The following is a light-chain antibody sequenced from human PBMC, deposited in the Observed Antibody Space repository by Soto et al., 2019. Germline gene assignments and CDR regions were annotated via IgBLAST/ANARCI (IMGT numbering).Light chain of an antibody. Sequence: EIVLTQSPATLSLSAGERATLSCRASQSISSYLAWYQQKPGQPPRLLIYGASNRATGIPARFSGSGSGTDFTLTISSLELEDFAVYYCQLRSNWLFTFGQGTQLEIK. CDR1: QSISSY. V-gene: IGKV3-11*01. CDR3: QLRSNWLFT. CDR2: GAS. J-gene: IGKJ2*01.